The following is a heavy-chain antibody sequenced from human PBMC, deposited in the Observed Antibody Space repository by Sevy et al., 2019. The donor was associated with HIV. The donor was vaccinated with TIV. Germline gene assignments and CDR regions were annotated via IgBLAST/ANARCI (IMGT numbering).Heavy chain of an antibody. J-gene: IGHJ4*02. CDR2: IWYDGSNK. CDR3: ARERGLDYYDSSGDLAY. CDR1: GFTFSSYG. Sequence: GGSLRLSCAASGFTFSSYGMHWVRQAPGKGLEWVAVIWYDGSNKYYADSVKGRFTISRDNSRNTLYLQMNSLRDEDTAVYYCARERGLDYYDSSGDLAYWGQGTLVTVSS. D-gene: IGHD3-22*01. V-gene: IGHV3-33*01.